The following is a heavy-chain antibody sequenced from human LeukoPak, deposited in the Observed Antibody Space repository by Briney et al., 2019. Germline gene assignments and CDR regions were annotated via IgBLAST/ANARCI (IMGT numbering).Heavy chain of an antibody. V-gene: IGHV5-51*01. CDR1: GYSFPSYW. CDR2: IYPGDSDT. D-gene: IGHD4/OR15-4a*01. CDR3: ARHPPTGASHYYVDV. J-gene: IGHJ6*03. Sequence: GESLKISCKGFGYSFPSYWIGWVRQMPGEGVEGMGFIYPGDSDTRYSPSFQGQVTISADKSISTAYLHWSSLKASDTAMYYCARHPPTGASHYYVDVWGKGTTVTVS.